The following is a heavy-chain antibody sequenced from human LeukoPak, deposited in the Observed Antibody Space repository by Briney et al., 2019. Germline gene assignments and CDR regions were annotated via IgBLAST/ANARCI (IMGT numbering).Heavy chain of an antibody. Sequence: GRSLRLSCAAPGFTFDDYAMHWVRQAPGKGLEWVSGISWNSGSIGYADSVKGRFTISRDNAKNSLYLQMNSQRAEDMALYYCAKSRSVAGHGGDAFDIWGQGTMVTVSS. CDR3: AKSRSVAGHGGDAFDI. J-gene: IGHJ3*02. V-gene: IGHV3-9*03. CDR1: GFTFDDYA. D-gene: IGHD6-19*01. CDR2: ISWNSGSI.